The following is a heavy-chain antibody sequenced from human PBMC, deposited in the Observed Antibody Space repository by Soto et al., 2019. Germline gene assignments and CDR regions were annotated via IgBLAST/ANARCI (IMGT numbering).Heavy chain of an antibody. D-gene: IGHD5-12*01. J-gene: IGHJ4*02. CDR2: IYYSGST. CDR1: GGSISSYY. Sequence: SETLSLTCTVSGGSISSYYWSWIRQPPGKGLEWIGYIYYSGSTNYNPSLKGRVTISADTSKNQFSLNMRSVTAADTAKYFCAREGNLGRWLQPLDFWGQGTLVTVSS. CDR3: AREGNLGRWLQPLDF. V-gene: IGHV4-59*01.